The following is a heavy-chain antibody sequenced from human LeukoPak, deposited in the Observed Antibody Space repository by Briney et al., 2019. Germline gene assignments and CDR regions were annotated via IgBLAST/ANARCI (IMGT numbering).Heavy chain of an antibody. J-gene: IGHJ4*02. CDR2: ISSSSSYI. CDR1: GFTFSSYS. D-gene: IGHD6-19*01. CDR3: ARDLGRYSSGWEPFDY. V-gene: IGHV3-21*01. Sequence: PGGSLRLSCAASGFTFSSYSMNWVRQAPGKGLEWVSSISSSSSYIYYADSVKGRFTISRDNAKNSLYLQMNSLRAEDTAVYYCARDLGRYSSGWEPFDYWGQGTLVTVSP.